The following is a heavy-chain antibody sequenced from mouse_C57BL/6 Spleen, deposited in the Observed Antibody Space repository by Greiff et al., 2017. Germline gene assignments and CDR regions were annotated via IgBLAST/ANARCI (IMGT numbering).Heavy chain of an antibody. CDR2: IDPSDSET. D-gene: IGHD2-4*01. J-gene: IGHJ2*01. CDR3: SRNYYDYDPFFDY. CDR1: GYTFTSYW. Sequence: QVQLQQPGAELVRPGSSVKLSCKASGYTFTSYWMHWVKQRPIQGLEWIGNIDPSDSETHYNQKFKDKATLTVDKSSSTAYMQLSSLTSEDSAVYYCSRNYYDYDPFFDYWGQGTTLTVSS. V-gene: IGHV1-52*01.